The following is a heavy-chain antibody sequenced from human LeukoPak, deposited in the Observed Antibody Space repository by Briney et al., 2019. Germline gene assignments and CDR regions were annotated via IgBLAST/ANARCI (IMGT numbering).Heavy chain of an antibody. Sequence: GASVKVPCKASGGTFSSYAISWVRQAPGQGLEWMGGIIPIFGTANYAQKFQGRVTITTDESTSTAYMELSSLRSEDTAVYYCARRYCSSTSCYMVWGQGTLVTVSS. V-gene: IGHV1-69*05. CDR1: GGTFSSYA. J-gene: IGHJ4*02. CDR3: ARRYCSSTSCYMV. D-gene: IGHD2-2*02. CDR2: IIPIFGTA.